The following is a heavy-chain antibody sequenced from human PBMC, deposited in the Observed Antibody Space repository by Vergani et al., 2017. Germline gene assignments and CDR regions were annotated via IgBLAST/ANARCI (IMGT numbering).Heavy chain of an antibody. CDR2: INWNGGRI. Sequence: EVQLVESGGRVVWPGGSLRLSCTASGFTFNDYGVSWVRQAPGKGLEWVSGINWNGGRISYADSVKGRFTISRDNAKNSLFLQMNSLRPEDTALYYCAREYSSTSGRAFDFWGQGTKVTVSS. CDR3: AREYSSTSGRAFDF. J-gene: IGHJ3*01. D-gene: IGHD2-2*01. CDR1: GFTFNDYG. V-gene: IGHV3-20*04.